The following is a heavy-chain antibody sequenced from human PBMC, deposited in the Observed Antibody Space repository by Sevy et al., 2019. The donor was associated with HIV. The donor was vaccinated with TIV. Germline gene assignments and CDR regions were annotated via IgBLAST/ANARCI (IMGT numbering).Heavy chain of an antibody. D-gene: IGHD3-3*01. CDR3: ARGGTYYDFWSGYYSEYYFDY. Sequence: SETLSLTCTVSGGSISSYYWSWIRQPPGKGLEWIGYIYYSGSTNYNPSLKSRVTISVDTSKNQFSLKLSSVTAADTAVYYCARGGTYYDFWSGYYSEYYFDYWGQGTLVTVSS. J-gene: IGHJ4*02. CDR1: GGSISSYY. V-gene: IGHV4-59*01. CDR2: IYYSGST.